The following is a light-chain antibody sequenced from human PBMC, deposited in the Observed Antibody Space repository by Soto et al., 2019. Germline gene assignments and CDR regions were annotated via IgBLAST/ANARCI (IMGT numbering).Light chain of an antibody. Sequence: DIQMTQSPSTLSASVGDRVTITCPASQSISSWLAWYQQKPGKAPKLLIYKASSLESGVPSRFSGSGSGTESTLTISSLQPDDFATYYGQQYNSSPTFGQGTKVEIK. CDR1: QSISSW. J-gene: IGKJ1*01. V-gene: IGKV1-5*03. CDR3: QQYNSSPT. CDR2: KAS.